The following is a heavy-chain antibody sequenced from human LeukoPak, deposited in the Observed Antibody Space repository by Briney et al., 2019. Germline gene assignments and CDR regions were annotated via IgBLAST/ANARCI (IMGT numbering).Heavy chain of an antibody. CDR1: GFTFSSYA. V-gene: IGHV3-23*01. D-gene: IGHD6-13*01. J-gene: IGHJ4*02. CDR2: ISGSGGST. CDR3: AKDQSRYSSSADY. Sequence: PGGSLRLSCAASGFTFSSYAMSWVRQAPGKGLEWVSAISGSGGSTYYADPVKGRFTTSRDNSKNTLYLQMNSLRAEDTAVYYCAKDQSRYSSSADYWGQGTLVTVSS.